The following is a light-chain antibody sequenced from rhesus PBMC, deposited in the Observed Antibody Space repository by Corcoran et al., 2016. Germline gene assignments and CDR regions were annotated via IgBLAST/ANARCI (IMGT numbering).Light chain of an antibody. CDR1: ENVNNY. CDR2: KAS. J-gene: IGKJ1*01. Sequence: DIQMTQSPSSLSASVGDRVTITCRASENVNNYLHWYQQKPGKAPKLLIYKASTLQSGVPSRFSGSGSGTDFTITFSSLQPEDFATYYCQHSYGTPRTFGQGTKVEIK. CDR3: QHSYGTPRT. V-gene: IGKV1-74*01.